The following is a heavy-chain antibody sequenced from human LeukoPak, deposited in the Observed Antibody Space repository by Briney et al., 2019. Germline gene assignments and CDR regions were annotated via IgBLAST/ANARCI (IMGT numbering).Heavy chain of an antibody. CDR3: ARDGQEPDFWRGYHPYYMDV. CDR1: RFTFDDYG. CDR2: INWNGGST. D-gene: IGHD3-3*01. J-gene: IGHJ6*03. Sequence: GGSLRLSPADSRFTFDDYGMSWVRQAPRNGLEWVSGINWNGGSTGYAHSLKGRFTISRDNAKTSLSLHMNRLRAQTTALYSVARDGQEPDFWRGYHPYYMDVWRKGPTVTVSS. V-gene: IGHV3-20*03.